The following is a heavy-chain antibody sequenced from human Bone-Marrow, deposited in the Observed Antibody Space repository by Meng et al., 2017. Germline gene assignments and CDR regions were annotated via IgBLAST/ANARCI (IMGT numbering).Heavy chain of an antibody. Sequence: SVKVSCKASGFTFTSSAVQWVRQARGQRLEWIGWIVVGSGNTNYAQKFQERVTITRDMSTSTAYMELSSLRSEDTAVYYCAADPSFWSGYSVLGYWGQGTLVPVSS. V-gene: IGHV1-58*01. CDR1: GFTFTSSA. D-gene: IGHD3-3*01. CDR2: IVVGSGNT. CDR3: AADPSFWSGYSVLGY. J-gene: IGHJ4*02.